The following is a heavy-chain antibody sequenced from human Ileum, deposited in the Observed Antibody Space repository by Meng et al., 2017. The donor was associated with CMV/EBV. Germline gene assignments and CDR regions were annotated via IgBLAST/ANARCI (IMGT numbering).Heavy chain of an antibody. V-gene: IGHV3-21*06. J-gene: IGHJ1*01. CDR2: IDSSGSLR. D-gene: IGHD2-8*01. Sequence: VQVAGAGEGLVKPGDSRTLSCVVSGIDFSSYSMAWFRQGPGKGLDWVSSIDSSGSLRFYADSVTGRFTTSRDNVENSLHLQMNSLRIEDTAIYFCLILLNGYFLHWGQGTLVTVSS. CDR3: LILLNGYFLH. CDR1: GIDFSSYS.